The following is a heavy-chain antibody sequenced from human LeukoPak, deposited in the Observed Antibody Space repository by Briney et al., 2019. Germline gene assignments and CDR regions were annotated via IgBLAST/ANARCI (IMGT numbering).Heavy chain of an antibody. J-gene: IGHJ4*02. D-gene: IGHD1-7*01. CDR3: AFTTGNYYLDY. V-gene: IGHV4-34*01. Sequence: SETLSLTCAVYGGSFSGYYWSWIRQSPGEGLEWIGEINHSGSINYNPSLKSRVTVSVDSSRNQFSLILGSVTAADTAVYYCAFTTGNYYLDYWGQGTRVTVSS. CDR2: INHSGSI. CDR1: GGSFSGYY.